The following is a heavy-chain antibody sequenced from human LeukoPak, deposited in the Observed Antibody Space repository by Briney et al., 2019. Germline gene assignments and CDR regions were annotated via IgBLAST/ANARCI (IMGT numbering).Heavy chain of an antibody. CDR3: ARAPSYDILTGYYLDV. CDR1: GFTFSSYD. Sequence: GGSLRLSCAAPGFTFSSYDMHWVRKATGKGLDWVSAIGTAGDTYYPGSVKGRFTISRENAKNSLYLQMNSLRAGDTAVYYCARAPSYDILTGYYLDVWGQGTTVTVSS. J-gene: IGHJ6*02. CDR2: IGTAGDT. V-gene: IGHV3-13*01. D-gene: IGHD3-9*01.